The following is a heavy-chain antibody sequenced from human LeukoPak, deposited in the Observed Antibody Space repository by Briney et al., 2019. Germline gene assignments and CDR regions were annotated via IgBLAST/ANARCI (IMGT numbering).Heavy chain of an antibody. D-gene: IGHD3-10*01. CDR3: ARDPEGITMVRGVPRGES. J-gene: IGHJ4*02. CDR2: IRYDGSNK. V-gene: IGHV3-30*02. CDR1: GFTFSSYG. Sequence: GGSLRLSCEASGFTFSSYGMHWVRQAPGKGLEWVAFIRYDGSNKYYADSVKGRFTISRDNSKNTLYLQMNSLRAEDTAVYYCARDPEGITMVRGVPRGESWGQGTLVTVSS.